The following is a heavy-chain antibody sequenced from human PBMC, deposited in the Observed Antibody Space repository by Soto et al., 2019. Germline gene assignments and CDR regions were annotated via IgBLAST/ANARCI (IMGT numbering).Heavy chain of an antibody. V-gene: IGHV3-7*05. CDR2: IKRDGSEV. D-gene: IGHD6-19*01. CDR1: GFTFNAYW. J-gene: IGHJ3*02. CDR3: VSDRTEYSSAYYDVLDI. Sequence: EVQLVESGGGLVQPGGSLRLSCVASGFTFNAYWMTWFRQAPGQGLEWVANIKRDGSEVNHVDSLKGRFTITRDNDKKSRCLQMKSLGAEYTAVSYCVSDRTEYSSAYYDVLDIWGQGTKVTVSS.